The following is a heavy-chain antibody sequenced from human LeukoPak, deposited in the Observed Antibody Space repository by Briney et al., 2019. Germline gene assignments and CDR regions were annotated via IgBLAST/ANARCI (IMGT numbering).Heavy chain of an antibody. V-gene: IGHV4-38-2*02. Sequence: PSETLSLTCTVSGYSISSGHYWGWIRQPPGKGLEWIGSMYHSGSTYYNPPLKSRVTISEDTSKNQFSLKLRSVTAADTAAYYCARRAGSGSTKVFDIWGQGTMVTVSS. CDR3: ARRAGSGSTKVFDI. J-gene: IGHJ3*02. D-gene: IGHD3-10*01. CDR2: MYHSGST. CDR1: GYSISSGHY.